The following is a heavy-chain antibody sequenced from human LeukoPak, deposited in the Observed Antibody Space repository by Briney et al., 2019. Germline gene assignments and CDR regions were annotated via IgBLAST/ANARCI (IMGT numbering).Heavy chain of an antibody. Sequence: ASVKVSCKASGCTFSSYAINWVRQATGQGLEWMGWMNPNSGNTGYAQKFQGRVTMTRNTSISTAYMELSSLRSEDTAVYYCARGVAEQWLIYYYYYYMDVWGKGATVTISS. J-gene: IGHJ6*03. CDR1: GCTFSSYA. V-gene: IGHV1-8*02. D-gene: IGHD6-19*01. CDR3: ARGVAEQWLIYYYYYYMDV. CDR2: MNPNSGNT.